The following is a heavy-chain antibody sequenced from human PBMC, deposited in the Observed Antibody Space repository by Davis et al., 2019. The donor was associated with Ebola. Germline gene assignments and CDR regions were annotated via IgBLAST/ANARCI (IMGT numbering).Heavy chain of an antibody. CDR3: ARGRFTSGHSCYSDY. CDR2: ISSSGSYI. J-gene: IGHJ4*02. CDR1: GFTVSSNY. Sequence: GESLKISCAASGFTVSSNYMNWVRQIPGKGLEWVSSISSSGSYIYYGDSVKGRFTISRDNAKNSLYLQMNSLRAEDTAVYYCARGRFTSGHSCYSDYWGQGTLVTVSS. D-gene: IGHD2-15*01. V-gene: IGHV3-21*06.